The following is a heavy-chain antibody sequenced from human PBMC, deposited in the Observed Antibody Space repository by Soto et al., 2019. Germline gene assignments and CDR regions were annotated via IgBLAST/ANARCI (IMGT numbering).Heavy chain of an antibody. J-gene: IGHJ4*02. CDR2: IGGSGSST. D-gene: IGHD3-22*01. V-gene: IGHV3-23*01. CDR1: GFTFTNHG. CDR3: ARRGYYYYSAGYWDKIHSDY. Sequence: GRSLRLSCAASGFTFTNHGMSWVRQAPGKGLEWVSDIGGSGSSTYYADSVKGRFTISRDNSKDTLYLQMNGLRAEDTAVYYCARRGYYYYSAGYWDKIHSDYWGQGALVTVSS.